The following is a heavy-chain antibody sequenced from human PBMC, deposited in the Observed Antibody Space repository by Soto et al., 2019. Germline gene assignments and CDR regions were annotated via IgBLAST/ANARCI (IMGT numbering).Heavy chain of an antibody. CDR1: GGSFSGYY. CDR2: INHSGST. Sequence: PSETLSLTCAVYGGSFSGYYWSWIRQPPGKGLEWIGEINHSGSTNCNPSLKSRVTISVDTSKNQFSLKLSSVTAADTAVYYCARGHPGSSPFDYWGQGTLVTVSS. J-gene: IGHJ4*02. V-gene: IGHV4-34*01. D-gene: IGHD2-15*01. CDR3: ARGHPGSSPFDY.